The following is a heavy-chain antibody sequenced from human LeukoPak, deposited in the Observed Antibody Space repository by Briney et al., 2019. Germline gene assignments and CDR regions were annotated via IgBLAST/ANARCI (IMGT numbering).Heavy chain of an antibody. CDR2: IWYDGSNK. V-gene: IGHV3-33*01. Sequence: GGSLRLSCAASGFTLSSYGMHWVRQAPGKGLEWVAVIWYDGSNKYYADSVKGRFTISRDNSKNTLYLQMNSLRAEDTAVYYCARDQGALITMVRGVISRKRGLDYWGQGTLVTVSS. J-gene: IGHJ4*02. CDR1: GFTLSSYG. CDR3: ARDQGALITMVRGVISRKRGLDY. D-gene: IGHD3-10*01.